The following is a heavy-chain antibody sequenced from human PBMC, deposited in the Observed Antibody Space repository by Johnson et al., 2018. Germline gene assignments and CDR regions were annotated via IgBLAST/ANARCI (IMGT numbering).Heavy chain of an antibody. J-gene: IGHJ1*01. V-gene: IGHV3-33*06. CDR3: AKDWCSSSWYGHCQY. D-gene: IGHD6-13*01. CDR2: IWYDGSNK. Sequence: QVQLVQSGGGVVQPGRSLRLSCAASGFTFSSYGMHWVRQAPGKGPEWVAVIWYDGSNKYYADSVKGRFTISRDNSKNTLYLQRNSLRAEDAALYYCAKDWCSSSWYGHCQYWGQGTLVTVSA. CDR1: GFTFSSYG.